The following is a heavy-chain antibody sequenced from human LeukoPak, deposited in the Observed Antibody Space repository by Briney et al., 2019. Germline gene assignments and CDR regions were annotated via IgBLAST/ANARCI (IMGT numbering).Heavy chain of an antibody. J-gene: IGHJ4*02. CDR3: ARVYYDYVWGSYLPFDY. CDR2: INHSGST. V-gene: IGHV4-34*01. CDR1: GGSFSGYY. D-gene: IGHD3-16*02. Sequence: SEALSLTCAVYGGSFSGYYWSWIRQPPGKGLEWIGEINHSGSTDYNPSLKSRVTISVDTSKNQFSLKLSSVTAADTAVYYCARVYYDYVWGSYLPFDYWGQGTLVTVSS.